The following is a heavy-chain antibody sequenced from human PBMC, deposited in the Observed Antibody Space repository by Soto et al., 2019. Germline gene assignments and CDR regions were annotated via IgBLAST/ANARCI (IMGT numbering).Heavy chain of an antibody. Sequence: SSTLSLTCTVSGGSIGTTYWSWIRQPPGKGLEWIGYIYNSGSSNYNPSLKSRVTISVDTSKNHFSLQLASVTAADTAVYYCARGDSHSSGYLIVGVLTQWGQGTLVT. CDR2: IYNSGSS. J-gene: IGHJ4*02. CDR3: ARGDSHSSGYLIVGVLTQ. D-gene: IGHD3-22*01. CDR1: GGSIGTTY. V-gene: IGHV4-59*01.